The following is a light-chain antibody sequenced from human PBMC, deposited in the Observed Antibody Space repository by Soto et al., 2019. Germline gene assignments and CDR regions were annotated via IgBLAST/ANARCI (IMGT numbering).Light chain of an antibody. CDR1: SSDIGGYNY. V-gene: IGLV2-14*01. CDR2: DVR. CDR3: RSYTSSSTVI. J-gene: IGLJ2*01. Sequence: QSALTQPASVSGSPGQSITISCTGTSSDIGGYNYISWYQQHPGKAPKFIIYDVRNRPSGVSNRFSGSRSGNRASLTISGPQPEDEADSYCRSYTSSSTVIFGGGTQLTVL.